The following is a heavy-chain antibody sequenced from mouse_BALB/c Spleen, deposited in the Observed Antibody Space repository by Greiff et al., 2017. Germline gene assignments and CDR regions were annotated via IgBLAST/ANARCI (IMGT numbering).Heavy chain of an antibody. J-gene: IGHJ2*01. CDR1: GFTFSDYY. Sequence: EVKLVESGGGLVKPGGSLKLSCAASGFTFSDYYMYWVRQTPEKRLEWVATISDGGSYTYYPDSVKGRFTISRDNAKNNLYLQMSSLKSEDTAMYYCARENGNGYFDYWGQGTTLTVSS. CDR2: ISDGGSYT. CDR3: ARENGNGYFDY. D-gene: IGHD1-1*01. V-gene: IGHV5-4*02.